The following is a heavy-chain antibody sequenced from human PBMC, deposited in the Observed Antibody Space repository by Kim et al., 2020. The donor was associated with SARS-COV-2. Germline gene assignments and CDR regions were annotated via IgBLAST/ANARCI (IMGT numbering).Heavy chain of an antibody. CDR2: NIPILVIA. CDR3: ATREDYGANCWDY. J-gene: IGHJ4*02. V-gene: IGHV1-69*04. CDR1: RGTFSSYA. Sequence: SVKVSCKASRGTFSSYAISWVRQAPGQGLEWMGRNIPILVIANYVQKFQDRVTITADKSTSAAYMELSSLRAEDTAVYYCATREDYGANCWDYWGQGTLVTVCS. D-gene: IGHD4-17*01.